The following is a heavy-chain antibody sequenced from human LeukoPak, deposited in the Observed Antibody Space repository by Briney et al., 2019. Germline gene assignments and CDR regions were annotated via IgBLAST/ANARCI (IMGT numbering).Heavy chain of an antibody. Sequence: ASVKVSCKASGYTFTSYGISWVRQAPGQGLGWMGWISAYNGNTNYAQKLQGRVTMTTDTSTSTAYMELRSLRSDDTAVYYCARDSTTVTTFDYWGQGTLVTVSS. J-gene: IGHJ4*02. D-gene: IGHD4-17*01. CDR3: ARDSTTVTTFDY. CDR1: GYTFTSYG. V-gene: IGHV1-18*01. CDR2: ISAYNGNT.